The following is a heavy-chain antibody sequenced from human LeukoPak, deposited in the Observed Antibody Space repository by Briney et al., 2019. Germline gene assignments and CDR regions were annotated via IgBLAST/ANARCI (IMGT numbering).Heavy chain of an antibody. CDR3: ARGRAAAAGTACDY. CDR1: GGSFSGYY. D-gene: IGHD6-13*01. CDR2: INHSGST. V-gene: IGHV4-34*01. J-gene: IGHJ4*02. Sequence: SETLSLTCAVYGGSFSGYYWSWIRQPPGKGLEWIGEINHSGSTNYNPSLKSRVTISVDTSKSQFSLKLSSVTAADTAVYYCARGRAAAAGTACDYWGQGTLVTVSS.